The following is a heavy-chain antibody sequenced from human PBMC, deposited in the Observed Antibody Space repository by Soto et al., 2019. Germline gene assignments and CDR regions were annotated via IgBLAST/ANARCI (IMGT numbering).Heavy chain of an antibody. Sequence: XETLSLTCTVSGGSISSTSTYYWGWIHQPPGKGLEWIGSMSYSGSTYYNPPLKSRAAISVDTPKNEFSLKLSSMTAADTAVYYCARHFCDASNDYYFDYWGQATQVTVSS. J-gene: IGHJ4*02. CDR2: MSYSGST. V-gene: IGHV4-39*01. D-gene: IGHD2-2*01. CDR1: GGSISSTSTYY. CDR3: ARHFCDASNDYYFDY.